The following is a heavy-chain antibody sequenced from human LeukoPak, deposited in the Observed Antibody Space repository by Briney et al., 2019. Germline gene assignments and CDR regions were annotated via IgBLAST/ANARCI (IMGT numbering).Heavy chain of an antibody. J-gene: IGHJ4*02. Sequence: QPGGSLRLSCAASEFPFHNYWMTWVRQAPGKGLEWVAQVNQDGSEAHYADSVKARFTISRDNAKSSVSLQMNSLRAEDTAVYYCVRDGGVSGYDLLDYWGQGTLVTVSS. CDR3: VRDGGVSGYDLLDY. CDR1: EFPFHNYW. D-gene: IGHD5-12*01. V-gene: IGHV3-7*01. CDR2: VNQDGSEA.